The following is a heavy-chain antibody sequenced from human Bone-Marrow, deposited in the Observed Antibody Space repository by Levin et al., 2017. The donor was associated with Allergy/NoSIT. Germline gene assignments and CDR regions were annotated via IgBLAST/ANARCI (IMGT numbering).Heavy chain of an antibody. V-gene: IGHV3-15*01. CDR3: TTGSVEGH. J-gene: IGHJ4*02. CDR2: IKRNVDGETT. Sequence: GESLKISCAASGFTFSNAWMNWVRQGPGKGLEWVGRIKRNVDGETTDYGAPVKGRFIISRDDSHDTLYLQMNSLKTDDTAVYYCTTGSVEGHWGQGTLVTVSS. CDR1: GFTFSNAW. D-gene: IGHD5-24*01.